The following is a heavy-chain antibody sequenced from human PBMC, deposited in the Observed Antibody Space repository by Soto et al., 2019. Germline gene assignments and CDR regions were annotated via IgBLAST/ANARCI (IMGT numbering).Heavy chain of an antibody. Sequence: GTGPKLVKPTETLTQTFPVPGFSLRNPRMGVSWIRQPPGKALEWLAHIFSNDEKSYSTSLKSRLTISKDTSKSQVVLTMTNMDPVDTATYYCATLNPFWSGYSLYYYYDMDVWGKGTTVTVSS. V-gene: IGHV2-26*01. CDR3: ATLNPFWSGYSLYYYYDMDV. D-gene: IGHD3-3*01. CDR2: IFSNDEK. CDR1: GFSLRNPRMG. J-gene: IGHJ6*03.